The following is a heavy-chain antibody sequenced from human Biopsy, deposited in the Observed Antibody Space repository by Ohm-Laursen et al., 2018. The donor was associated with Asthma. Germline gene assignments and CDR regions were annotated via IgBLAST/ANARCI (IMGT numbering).Heavy chain of an antibody. CDR1: GFTFSSYS. Sequence: SLRLSCSASGFTFSSYSMHWVRQAPGRGPDYVSFIATDGSNKFYADSVKGRFTVSRDNSKHTLYLHMTGLRADDTGVYYCVKDHSAGYYYFDDWGQGAQVTVSS. CDR2: IATDGSNK. D-gene: IGHD2-21*01. J-gene: IGHJ4*02. V-gene: IGHV3-64D*08. CDR3: VKDHSAGYYYFDD.